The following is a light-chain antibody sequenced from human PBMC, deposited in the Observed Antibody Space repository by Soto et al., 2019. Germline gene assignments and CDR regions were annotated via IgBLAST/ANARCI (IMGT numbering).Light chain of an antibody. CDR2: AAS. V-gene: IGKV1-39*01. Sequence: DIQMTQSPSALSASVGDRVTITCRASRASQTISYYLNWYQQKPGKAPKLLIFAASSLQRGVPSRFSGSESGPDFTLTISSLLPEDSATYFCQQSYSSPPTFGQGTRVELK. CDR1: QTISYY. CDR3: QQSYSSPPT. J-gene: IGKJ1*01.